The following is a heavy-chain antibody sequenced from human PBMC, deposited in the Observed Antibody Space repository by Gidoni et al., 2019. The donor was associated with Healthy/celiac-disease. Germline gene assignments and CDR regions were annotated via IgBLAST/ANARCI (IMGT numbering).Heavy chain of an antibody. V-gene: IGHV1-69*01. Sequence: QVQLVQSGAGVKKPGSSVKVSCKASGGTFSSYAISWVRPAPGQGLEWMGGIIPIFGTANYAQKFQGSVTITADESTSTAYMELSSLRSEATAVYYCAADRHPASSGFYYFDSWGQGTLVTVSS. CDR2: IIPIFGTA. CDR1: GGTFSSYA. D-gene: IGHD6-19*01. CDR3: AADRHPASSGFYYFDS. J-gene: IGHJ4*02.